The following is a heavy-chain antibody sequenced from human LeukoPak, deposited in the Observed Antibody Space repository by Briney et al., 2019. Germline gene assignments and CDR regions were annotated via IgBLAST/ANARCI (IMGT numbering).Heavy chain of an antibody. CDR2: IYHSGTT. CDR1: GGSLSRSDW. Sequence: PSETLSLTCAVFGGSLSRSDWWSWVRQSPGKGLEWLGEIYHSGTTNYNPSLKSRLTMSVDKSRNQLSLKLRSVTAADTAVYYCTRGAGWLIDYWGQGILVTVSS. CDR3: TRGAGWLIDY. D-gene: IGHD3-16*01. J-gene: IGHJ4*02. V-gene: IGHV4-4*02.